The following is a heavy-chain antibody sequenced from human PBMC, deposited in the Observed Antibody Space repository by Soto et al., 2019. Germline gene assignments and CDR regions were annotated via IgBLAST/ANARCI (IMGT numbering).Heavy chain of an antibody. D-gene: IGHD3-10*02. CDR2: IKSKTDGGTT. Sequence: PGGSLRLSCAASGFTFSNAWISWVRQAPGKGLEWVGRIKSKTDGGTTDYAAPVKGRFTISRDDSKNTLYLQMNSLKTEDTAVYYCTTDSDYYVLDYWGQGTLVTVSS. CDR3: TTDSDYYVLDY. CDR1: GFTFSNAW. V-gene: IGHV3-15*01. J-gene: IGHJ4*02.